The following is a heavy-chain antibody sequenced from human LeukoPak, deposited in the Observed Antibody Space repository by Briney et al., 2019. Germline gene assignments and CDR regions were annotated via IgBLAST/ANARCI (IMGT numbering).Heavy chain of an antibody. D-gene: IGHD2-21*02. J-gene: IGHJ4*02. Sequence: PGGSLRLSCAASGFTFSNFAMHWVRQAPGKGLEWVAVISYDGDNEYYADSVRGRFTISRDNSKNTLYLQMNSLRADDTAMYYCAKGDCGIDCSVFDYWGRGTLVSVSS. CDR3: AKGDCGIDCSVFDY. CDR1: GFTFSNFA. V-gene: IGHV3-30-3*01. CDR2: ISYDGDNE.